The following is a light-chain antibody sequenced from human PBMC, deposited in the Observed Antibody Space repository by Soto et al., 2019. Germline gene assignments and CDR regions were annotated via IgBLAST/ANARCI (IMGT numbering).Light chain of an antibody. CDR2: EVS. J-gene: IGLJ1*01. CDR3: ISYTAGGTI. V-gene: IGLV2-14*01. Sequence: QSVLTQPASVSGSPGQSITISCTGTSGDVGGYYYVSWYQQLPGKAPKLMISEVSNRPSGVSNRFSGSKSGNTASLTISGLQAEDEADYYCISYTAGGTIFGTGPKVTVL. CDR1: SGDVGGYYY.